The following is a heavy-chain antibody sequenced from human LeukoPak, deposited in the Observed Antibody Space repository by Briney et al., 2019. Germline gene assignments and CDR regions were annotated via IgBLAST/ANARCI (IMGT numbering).Heavy chain of an antibody. Sequence: GASLKISCKGSGYAFTNYWIGWVRQMPGKGLEWMGIIYPGDSHTIYSPSFRGQVTVSADKSISSAYLQWSSLKASDTAIYYCARGPYTENYSKSPYYYYYMDVWGTGTTVTVSS. CDR3: ARGPYTENYSKSPYYYYYMDV. CDR2: IYPGDSHT. J-gene: IGHJ6*03. V-gene: IGHV5-51*01. CDR1: GYAFTNYW. D-gene: IGHD1-26*01.